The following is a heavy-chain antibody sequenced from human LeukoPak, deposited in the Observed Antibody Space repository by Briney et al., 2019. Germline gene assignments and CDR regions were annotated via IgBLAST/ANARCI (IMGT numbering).Heavy chain of an antibody. CDR1: GSTFSSYW. D-gene: IGHD2/OR15-2a*01. J-gene: IGHJ4*02. V-gene: IGHV3-7*01. Sequence: PGGSLRLSCAASGSTFSSYWMSWVRHVSGKGLEWLATIKQDGSEKFYVASVEGRFTISRDNAENSLYLQMNSLRAEDTAIYYCARDLRPSTSSFYRDFWGRGTLVTVSS. CDR3: ARDLRPSTSSFYRDF. CDR2: IKQDGSEK.